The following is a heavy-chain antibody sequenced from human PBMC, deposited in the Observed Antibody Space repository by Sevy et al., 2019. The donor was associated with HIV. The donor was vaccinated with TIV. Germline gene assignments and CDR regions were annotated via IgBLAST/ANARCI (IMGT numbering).Heavy chain of an antibody. CDR1: GFAFSSHA. Sequence: GGSLRLSCAASGFAFSSHAMHWVRQAPGKGLEWVAVISYEGTETFYAASVEGRFTISRDNSQNMLSLQINSLRPEDTAVYYCARDGGYSIKWYPLYWGQGTLVTVSS. CDR2: ISYEGTET. V-gene: IGHV3-30-3*01. D-gene: IGHD6-13*01. CDR3: ARDGGYSIKWYPLY. J-gene: IGHJ4*02.